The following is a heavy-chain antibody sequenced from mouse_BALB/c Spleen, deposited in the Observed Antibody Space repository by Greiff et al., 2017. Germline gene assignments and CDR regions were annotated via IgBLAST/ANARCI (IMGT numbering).Heavy chain of an antibody. D-gene: IGHD2-3*01. CDR2: ISSGSSTI. J-gene: IGHJ4*01. V-gene: IGHV5-17*02. CDR3: ARDIYDGYYGAMDY. Sequence: EVKLVESGGGLVQPGGSRKLSCAASGFTFSSFGMHWVRQAPEKGLEWVAYISSGSSTIYYADTVKGRFTISRDNPKNTLFLQMTSLRSEDTAMYYCARDIYDGYYGAMDYWGQGTSVTVSS. CDR1: GFTFSSFG.